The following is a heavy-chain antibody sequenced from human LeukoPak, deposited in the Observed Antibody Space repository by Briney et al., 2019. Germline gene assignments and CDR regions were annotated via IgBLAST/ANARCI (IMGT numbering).Heavy chain of an antibody. V-gene: IGHV3-15*01. CDR2: IKSKTDGGTT. CDR1: GFTFSNAW. CDR3: TSSGYYYADAFDI. D-gene: IGHD3-22*01. J-gene: IGHJ3*02. Sequence: GGSLRLSCAASGFTFSNAWMSWVRRAPGKGLEWVGRIKSKTDGGTTDYAAPVKGRFTISRDDSKNTLYLQMNSLKTEDTAVYYCTSSGYYYADAFDIWGQGTMVTVSS.